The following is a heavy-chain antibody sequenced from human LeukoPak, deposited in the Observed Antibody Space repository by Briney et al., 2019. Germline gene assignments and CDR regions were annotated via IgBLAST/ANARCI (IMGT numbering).Heavy chain of an antibody. CDR3: AKVWFRRWFGELFLSYFDY. CDR1: GFTFSSYG. Sequence: PGGSLRLSCAASGFTFSSYGMSWVRRSPAKGLEWVSAISGSCGSKYYADSVKGRFTITRDNSKNTLYLQMNSLRAEDTAVDYCAKVWFRRWFGELFLSYFDYWGQGTLVTVSS. J-gene: IGHJ4*02. D-gene: IGHD3-10*01. CDR2: ISGSCGSK. V-gene: IGHV3-23*01.